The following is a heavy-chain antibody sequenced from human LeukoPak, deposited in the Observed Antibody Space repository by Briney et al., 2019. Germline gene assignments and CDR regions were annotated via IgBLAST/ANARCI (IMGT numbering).Heavy chain of an antibody. V-gene: IGHV3-21*01. CDR3: ARGKRYSSSWFYNRFDP. CDR2: ISSSSSYI. D-gene: IGHD6-13*01. J-gene: IGHJ5*02. CDR1: GFTFSSYS. Sequence: GGSLRLSCAASGFTFSSYSMNWVRQAPGKGLEWASSISSSSSYIYYADSVKGRFTISRDNAKNSLYLQMNSLRAEDTAVYYCARGKRYSSSWFYNRFDPWGQGTLVTVSS.